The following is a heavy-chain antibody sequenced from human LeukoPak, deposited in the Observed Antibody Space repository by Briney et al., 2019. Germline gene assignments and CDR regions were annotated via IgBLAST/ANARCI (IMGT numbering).Heavy chain of an antibody. D-gene: IGHD4-17*01. CDR1: GFTFSSYA. Sequence: PGGSLRLSCAASGFTFSSYAMSWVRQAPGKGLEWVSAISGSGGSTYYADSMKGRFTISRDNSKNTLYLQMNSLRAEDTAVYYCAKTLTTVTKRYWYFDLWGRGTLVTVSS. V-gene: IGHV3-23*01. CDR3: AKTLTTVTKRYWYFDL. J-gene: IGHJ2*01. CDR2: ISGSGGST.